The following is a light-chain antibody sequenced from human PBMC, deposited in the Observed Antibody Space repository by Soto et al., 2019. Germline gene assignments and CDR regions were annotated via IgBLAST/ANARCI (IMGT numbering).Light chain of an antibody. V-gene: IGKV3D-20*02. CDR3: QQHNQWPIT. CDR2: GAS. J-gene: IGKJ5*01. CDR1: QSVSSSY. Sequence: EIVLTQSPCTLSLSPGERATLSCRASQSVSSSYLAWYQQKPGQAPRLLIYGASSRATGIPDRFSGSGSGTDFTLTISRLEPEDSAVYYCQQHNQWPITFGQGTRLEIK.